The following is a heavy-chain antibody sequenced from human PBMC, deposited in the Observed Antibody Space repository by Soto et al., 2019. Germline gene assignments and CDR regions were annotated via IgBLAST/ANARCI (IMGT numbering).Heavy chain of an antibody. CDR3: ARDYAKQLVRPYWYFDL. V-gene: IGHV1-46*01. J-gene: IGHJ2*01. CDR1: GYTFTSYY. Sequence: SVKVSCRASGYTFTSYYMHWVRQAPVQGLEWMGIINPSGGSTSYAQKFQGRVTMTRDTSTSTVYMELSSLRSEDTAVYYCARDYAKQLVRPYWYFDLWGRGTLVTVYS. D-gene: IGHD6-13*01. CDR2: INPSGGST.